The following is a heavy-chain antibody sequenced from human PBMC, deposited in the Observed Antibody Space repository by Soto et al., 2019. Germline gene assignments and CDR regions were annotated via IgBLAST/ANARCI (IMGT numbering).Heavy chain of an antibody. CDR3: AKIASDIVVVVAATLKYYFDY. J-gene: IGHJ4*02. Sequence: GGSLRLSCAASGFTFSSYAMSWVRQAPGKGLEWVSAISGSGGSTYYADSVKGRFTISRDNSKNTLYLQMNSLRAEDTAVYYCAKIASDIVVVVAATLKYYFDYWGQGTLVTVSS. D-gene: IGHD2-15*01. CDR1: GFTFSSYA. V-gene: IGHV3-23*01. CDR2: ISGSGGST.